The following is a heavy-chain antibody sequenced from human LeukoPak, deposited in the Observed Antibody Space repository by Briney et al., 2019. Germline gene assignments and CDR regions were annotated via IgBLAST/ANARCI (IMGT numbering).Heavy chain of an antibody. CDR1: GGSISSGDYH. Sequence: SETLSPTCTVSGGSISSGDYHWSWIRQDPGKGLEWIGYIYYSGITYYNPSLKSRVTISVDTSRNQFSLRLSSVTAADTAVYYCARSPRDSRDWTGTLDYWGQGALVTVSP. D-gene: IGHD3-22*01. CDR2: IYYSGIT. CDR3: ARSPRDSRDWTGTLDY. V-gene: IGHV4-31*03. J-gene: IGHJ4*02.